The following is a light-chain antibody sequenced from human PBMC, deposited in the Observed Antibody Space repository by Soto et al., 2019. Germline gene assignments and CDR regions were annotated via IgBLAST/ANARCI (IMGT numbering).Light chain of an antibody. V-gene: IGKV3-15*01. CDR3: QQYDHWPPAT. CDR2: GAS. J-gene: IGKJ1*01. CDR1: QSVSSS. Sequence: EIVLTQSPGTLSLSPGERATLSCRASQSVSSSSLAWYQQKPGQAPRLLIYGASTRATGIPARFSGSGSGTEFTLTISSLQSEDFALYYCQQYDHWPPATFGQGTKVDIK.